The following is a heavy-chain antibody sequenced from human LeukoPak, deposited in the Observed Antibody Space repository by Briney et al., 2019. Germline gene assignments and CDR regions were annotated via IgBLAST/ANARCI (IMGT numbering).Heavy chain of an antibody. Sequence: GGSLRLSCAASGFTFSSYSMNWVRQAPGKGLEWVSSISSSSSYIYYADSVKGRFTISRDNAKNSLYLQMNSLRAEDTAVYYCANGLVGGTTLLGGFYYWGQGTLVTVSS. D-gene: IGHD1-26*01. J-gene: IGHJ4*02. CDR2: ISSSSSYI. CDR3: ANGLVGGTTLLGGFYY. CDR1: GFTFSSYS. V-gene: IGHV3-21*01.